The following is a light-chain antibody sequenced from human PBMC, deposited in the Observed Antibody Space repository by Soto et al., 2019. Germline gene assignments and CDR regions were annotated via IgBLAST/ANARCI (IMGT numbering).Light chain of an antibody. CDR3: QQSYS. CDR1: QSVSSN. CDR2: GAS. V-gene: IGKV3-15*01. J-gene: IGKJ3*01. Sequence: EVVMTQSPGTLSLSAGERATLSCRASQSVSSNLAWYQQKPGQAPRLLIYGASTRATGIPGRFSGSGSGTDFTLTITSLQPEDFATYYCQQSYSFGPGTKVDIK.